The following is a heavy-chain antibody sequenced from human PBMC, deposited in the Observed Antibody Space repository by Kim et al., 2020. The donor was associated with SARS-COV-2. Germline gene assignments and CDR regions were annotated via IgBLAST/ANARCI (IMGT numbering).Heavy chain of an antibody. J-gene: IGHJ4*02. V-gene: IGHV1-45*03. CDR1: GYTFTYRY. CDR2: ITPFNGNT. Sequence: SVKVSCKASGYTFTYRYLHWVRQAPRQALEWMGWITPFNGNTNYAHKFHDRVTIPRDRSMSTAYMELSSLTSEDRAMWFLAYWGQGTLVTVSS. D-gene: IGHD3-10*01. CDR3: AY.